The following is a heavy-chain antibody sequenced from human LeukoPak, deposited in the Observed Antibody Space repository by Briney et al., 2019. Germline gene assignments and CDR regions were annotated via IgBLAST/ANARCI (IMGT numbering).Heavy chain of an antibody. Sequence: SQTLSLTCAISGDSVSSNSAAWNWIRQSPSRGLEWLGRTYYRSKWYNDYAVSVKSRITINPDTSKNQISLQLSSVTPEDAAVYYCARDHGSGIAVAGTERAYYFDYWGQGTLVTVSS. CDR3: ARDHGSGIAVAGTERAYYFDY. D-gene: IGHD6-19*01. V-gene: IGHV6-1*01. CDR1: GDSVSSNSAA. J-gene: IGHJ4*02. CDR2: TYYRSKWYN.